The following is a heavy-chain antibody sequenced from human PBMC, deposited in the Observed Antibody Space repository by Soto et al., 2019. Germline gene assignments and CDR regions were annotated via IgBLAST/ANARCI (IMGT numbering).Heavy chain of an antibody. D-gene: IGHD4-17*01. CDR1: GGTFSSYA. J-gene: IGHJ6*02. V-gene: IGHV1-69*12. CDR2: IIPIFGTA. CDR3: ARDYGDYVPYGMDV. Sequence: QVQLVQSGAEVKKPGSSVKVSCKASGGTFSSYAISWVQQAPGQGLEWMGGIIPIFGTANYAQKFQGRVTITADESTSTAYMELSSLRSEDTAVYYCARDYGDYVPYGMDVWGQGTTVTVSS.